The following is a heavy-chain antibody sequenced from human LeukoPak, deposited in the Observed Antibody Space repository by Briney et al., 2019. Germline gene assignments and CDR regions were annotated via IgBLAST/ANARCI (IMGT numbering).Heavy chain of an antibody. CDR3: ARDPGYCSSTSCYDNWFDP. V-gene: IGHV1-46*03. CDR1: GYTFTSYY. J-gene: IGHJ5*02. Sequence: GASVKVSCTASGYTFTSYYMHWVRQAPGQGLEWMGIINPSGGSTSYAQKFQGRVTMTRDTSTSTVYMELSGLRSEDTAVYYCARDPGYCSSTSCYDNWFDPWGQGTLVTVSS. D-gene: IGHD2-2*01. CDR2: INPSGGST.